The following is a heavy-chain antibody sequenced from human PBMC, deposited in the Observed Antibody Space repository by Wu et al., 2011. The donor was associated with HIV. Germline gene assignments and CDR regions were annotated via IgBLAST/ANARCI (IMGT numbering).Heavy chain of an antibody. CDR1: GYIFISYY. CDR2: INPSGADT. CDR3: ALRTRAGSGSDY. Sequence: QVQLVQSGAEVKKPGASVKVSCKASGYIFISYYIYWVRQAPGQGLEWLGFINPSGADTSYAQKFQGRVTMTSDTSTSTVYMELSSLRSEDTAVYYCALRTRAGSGSDYWGQGTLVTVSS. J-gene: IGHJ4*02. D-gene: IGHD3-10*01. V-gene: IGHV1-46*01.